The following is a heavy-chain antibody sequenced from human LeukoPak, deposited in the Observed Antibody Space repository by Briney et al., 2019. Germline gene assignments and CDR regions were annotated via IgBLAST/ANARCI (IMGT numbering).Heavy chain of an antibody. CDR2: NSAYNDNT. CDR3: ARSSGGSCYHLNY. CDR1: GYTFTNYG. Sequence: ASVKVSCKASGYTFTNYGIIWVRQAPGRGLEWMGWNSAYNDNTNYAQKLQGRVTMTTDTSTSTAYMELRSLRSDDTAVYYCARSSGGSCYHLNYWGQGTLVTVSS. D-gene: IGHD2-15*01. J-gene: IGHJ4*02. V-gene: IGHV1-18*01.